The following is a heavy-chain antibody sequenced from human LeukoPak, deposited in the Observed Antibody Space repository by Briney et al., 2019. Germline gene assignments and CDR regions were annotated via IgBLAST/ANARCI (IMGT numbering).Heavy chain of an antibody. V-gene: IGHV4-31*03. Sequence: SETLSLTCTVSGGSISSGDYYWSWIRQHPGKGLEWIGYIYYSGSTYYNPSLKSRVTISVDTSKNQFSLKLSSVTAADTAVYYCARGFICSSTSCLFDYWGQGTLVTVSS. J-gene: IGHJ4*02. CDR1: GGSISSGDYY. D-gene: IGHD2-2*01. CDR2: IYYSGST. CDR3: ARGFICSSTSCLFDY.